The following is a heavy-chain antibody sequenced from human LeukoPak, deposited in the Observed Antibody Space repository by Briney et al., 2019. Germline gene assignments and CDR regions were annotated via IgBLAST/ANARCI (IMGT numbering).Heavy chain of an antibody. V-gene: IGHV1-18*01. CDR2: ISAYNGNT. CDR1: GYAFTSYG. Sequence: ASVKVSCKASGYAFTSYGISWVRQAPGQGLEWMGWISAYNGNTNYAQKLQGRVTMTTDTSTSTAYMELRSLRSDDTAVYYCARSDCSGGSCYFDYWGQGTLVTVSS. D-gene: IGHD2-15*01. J-gene: IGHJ4*02. CDR3: ARSDCSGGSCYFDY.